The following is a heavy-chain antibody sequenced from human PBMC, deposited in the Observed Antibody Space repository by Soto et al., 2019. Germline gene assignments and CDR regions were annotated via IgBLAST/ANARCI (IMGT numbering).Heavy chain of an antibody. Sequence: PVGSVRLSCAASGVNFSSYAMNWVRQAPGKGLEWVSTISDTGGGTFYAGSVKGRFTISRDNSKNTLYLQMHSLRADDSAIYFCAVGRHKTSGSNTWFDPWGRGTLVTVSS. CDR2: ISDTGGGT. CDR3: AVGRHKTSGSNTWFDP. J-gene: IGHJ5*02. V-gene: IGHV3-23*01. D-gene: IGHD3-22*01. CDR1: GVNFSSYA.